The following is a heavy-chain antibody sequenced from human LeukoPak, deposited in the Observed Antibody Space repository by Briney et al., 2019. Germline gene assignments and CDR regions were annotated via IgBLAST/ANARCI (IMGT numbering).Heavy chain of an antibody. J-gene: IGHJ3*02. Sequence: PGGSLRLSCAASGFTFSNAWMSWVRQAPGKGLEWVGRIKSKTDGGTTDYAAPVKGRFTISRDDSKNTLYLQMNSLKTEDTAVYYCTTDYLLTGTDDAFDIWGQGTMVTVSS. CDR2: IKSKTDGGTT. CDR3: TTDYLLTGTDDAFDI. D-gene: IGHD1-7*01. V-gene: IGHV3-15*01. CDR1: GFTFSNAW.